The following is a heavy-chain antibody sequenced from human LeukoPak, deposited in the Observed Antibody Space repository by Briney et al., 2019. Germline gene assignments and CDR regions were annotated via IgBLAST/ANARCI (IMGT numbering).Heavy chain of an antibody. J-gene: IGHJ5*02. CDR1: GGSISSYY. Sequence: PSETLSLTCTVSGGSISSYYWSWIRQPPGKGLEWIGYIYYSGSTNYNPSLKSRVTISVDTSKNQFSLKLSSVTAADTAVYYCARLYMRGRYGWFDPWGQGTLVTVSS. CDR2: IYYSGST. D-gene: IGHD3-16*01. V-gene: IGHV4-59*08. CDR3: ARLYMRGRYGWFDP.